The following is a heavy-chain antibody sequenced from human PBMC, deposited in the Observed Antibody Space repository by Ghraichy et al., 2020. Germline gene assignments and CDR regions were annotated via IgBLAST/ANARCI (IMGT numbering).Heavy chain of an antibody. CDR3: ARVALACVVGATRRCWFDL. V-gene: IGHV4-59*01. D-gene: IGHD1-26*01. J-gene: IGHJ5*02. Sequence: SETLYLTCIVSGGTISSYYWSWIRQAPGKGLEWIGHIYYSGSTNYSPSLKSRVTISVDTSKNQFSLKLSSVTATDTAVYYCARVALACVVGATRRCWFDLWGQGTLVTVAS. CDR2: IYYSGST. CDR1: GGTISSYY.